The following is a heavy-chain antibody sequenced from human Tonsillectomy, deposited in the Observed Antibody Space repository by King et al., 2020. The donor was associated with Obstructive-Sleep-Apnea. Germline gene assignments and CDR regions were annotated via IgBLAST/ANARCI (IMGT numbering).Heavy chain of an antibody. D-gene: IGHD3-22*01. J-gene: IGHJ4*02. CDR2: ISWNSGSI. CDR3: ANSRGVYYYSEGGRFDY. V-gene: IGHV3-9*01. Sequence: VQLVESGGGLVQPGRSLRLSCAASGFTFDDYAMHWVRQAPGKGLEWVSGISWNSGSIGYADSVKGRFTISRANAKNSLYLQMNSLRAEDTALYYCANSRGVYYYSEGGRFDYWGQGTLVTVSS. CDR1: GFTFDDYA.